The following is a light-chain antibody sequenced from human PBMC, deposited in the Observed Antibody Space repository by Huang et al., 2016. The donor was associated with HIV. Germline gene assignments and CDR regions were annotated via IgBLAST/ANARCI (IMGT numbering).Light chain of an antibody. CDR2: KAS. V-gene: IGKV1-5*03. Sequence: DIQMTQSPSTLSASVGDRVTITCRASQSITTWLAWYQQEPGKAPNLLIFKASTLQSGVPSRFSGSGSGTEFTITISSVQPEDFATYYHLQYNKLLLTFGGGTKVEI. J-gene: IGKJ4*01. CDR3: LQYNKLLLT. CDR1: QSITTW.